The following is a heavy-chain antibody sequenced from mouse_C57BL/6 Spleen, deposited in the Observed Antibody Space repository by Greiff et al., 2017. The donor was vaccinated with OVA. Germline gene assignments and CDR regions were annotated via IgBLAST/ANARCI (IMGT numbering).Heavy chain of an antibody. V-gene: IGHV5-4*01. CDR2: ISDGGSYT. CDR3: AREELGAFAY. D-gene: IGHD4-1*01. Sequence: EVKLMESGGGLVKPGGSLKLSCAASGFTFSSYAMSWVRQTLEKRLEWVATISDGGSYTYYPDNVKGRFTISRDNAKNNLYLQMSHLKSEDTAMYYCAREELGAFAYWGQGTLVTVSA. J-gene: IGHJ3*01. CDR1: GFTFSSYA.